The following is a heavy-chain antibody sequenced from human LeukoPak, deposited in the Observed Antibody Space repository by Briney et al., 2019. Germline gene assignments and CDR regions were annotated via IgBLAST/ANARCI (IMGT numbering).Heavy chain of an antibody. Sequence: PSETLSLTCTVSGGSITGRNSFWGWIRQPPGKGLEWIGEINHSGSTNYNPSLKSRVTISVDTSKNQFSLKLSSVTAADTAVYYCARTNGDLGDYYFDYWGQGTLVTVSS. CDR1: GGSITGRNSF. J-gene: IGHJ4*02. CDR3: ARTNGDLGDYYFDY. CDR2: INHSGST. D-gene: IGHD4-17*01. V-gene: IGHV4-39*07.